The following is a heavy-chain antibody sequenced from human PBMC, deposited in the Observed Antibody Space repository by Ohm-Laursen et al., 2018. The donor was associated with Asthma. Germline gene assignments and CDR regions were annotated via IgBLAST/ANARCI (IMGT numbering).Heavy chain of an antibody. V-gene: IGHV3-21*01. CDR2: ISSSSSYI. CDR3: ARDTSAYSSGWYVDY. CDR1: GFTITNYW. J-gene: IGHJ4*02. Sequence: SLRLSCSASGFTITNYWMHWVRQIPGKGLEWVSSISSSSSYIYYADSVKGRFTISRDNARNSLYLQMNSLRAEDTAVYYCARDTSAYSSGWYVDYWGQGTLVTVSS. D-gene: IGHD6-19*01.